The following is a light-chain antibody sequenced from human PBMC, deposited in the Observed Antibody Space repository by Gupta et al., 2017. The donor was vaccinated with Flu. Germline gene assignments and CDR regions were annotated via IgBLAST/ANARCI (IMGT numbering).Light chain of an antibody. CDR1: NSNIGGNT. Sequence: QSGLTQPPSASGTAGQTVTISCSGSNSNIGGNTVTWYQHLPGTAPKLLIHSNNQRPSGVPDRVSGSKSGTSASLAISGLQSEDEADYYCAAWDDSLSGWVFGGGTQVTV. V-gene: IGLV1-44*01. J-gene: IGLJ3*02. CDR3: AAWDDSLSGWV. CDR2: SNN.